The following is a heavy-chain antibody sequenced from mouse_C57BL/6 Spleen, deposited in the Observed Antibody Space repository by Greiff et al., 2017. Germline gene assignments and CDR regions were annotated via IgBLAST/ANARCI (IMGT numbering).Heavy chain of an antibody. CDR3: ARGDYSNGYFDV. CDR2: IYPRSGNT. D-gene: IGHD2-5*01. V-gene: IGHV1-81*01. CDR1: GYTFTSYG. Sequence: QVQLQQSGAELARPGASVKLSCKASGYTFTSYGISWVKQRTGQGLEWIGEIYPRSGNTYYNEKFKGKATLTADKSSSTAYMELRSLTSEDSAVYFCARGDYSNGYFDVWGTGTTVTVSS. J-gene: IGHJ1*03.